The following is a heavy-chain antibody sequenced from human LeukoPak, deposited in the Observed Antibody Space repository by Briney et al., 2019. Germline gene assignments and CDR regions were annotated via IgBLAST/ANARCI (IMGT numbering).Heavy chain of an antibody. D-gene: IGHD1-1*01. CDR3: ATLPTAGAYHWIDY. CDR1: GFTFSSYS. J-gene: IGHJ4*02. CDR2: ISSSSSYV. Sequence: GGSLRLSCAASGFTFSSYSMNWVRQAPGKGLEWVSFISSSSSYVYYADSVKGRFAISRDNAKNSLYLQMNSLRAEDTAVYYCATLPTAGAYHWIDYWGQGTLVTVSS. V-gene: IGHV3-21*01.